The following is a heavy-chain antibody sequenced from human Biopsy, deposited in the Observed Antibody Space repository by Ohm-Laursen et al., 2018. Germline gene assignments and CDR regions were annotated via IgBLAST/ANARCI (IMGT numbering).Heavy chain of an antibody. V-gene: IGHV3-53*01. CDR2: IYSGGST. J-gene: IGHJ4*02. D-gene: IGHD3-22*01. CDR1: GFTFTSYA. CDR3: AREGDDSSGYTPHYFDY. Sequence: SLRLSCSASGFTFTSYAMHWVRQAPGKGLEWVSVIYSGGSTYYADSVKGRFTISRDNSKNTLYLQMNSLRAEDTAVYYCAREGDDSSGYTPHYFDYWGRGTLVTVSS.